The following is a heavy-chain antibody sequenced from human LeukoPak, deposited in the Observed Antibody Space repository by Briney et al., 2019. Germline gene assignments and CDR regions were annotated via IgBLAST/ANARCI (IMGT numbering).Heavy chain of an antibody. J-gene: IGHJ5*02. V-gene: IGHV3-23*01. D-gene: IGHD3-22*01. CDR1: GFTFSSYA. CDR3: ANYYDSSGYYYHWFDP. CDR2: ISGSGGST. Sequence: GGSLRLSCAASGFTFSSYAMSWVRQAPGKGLEWVSAISGSGGSTYYADSVKGRFTISRDNSKNTMYLQMNRLRAEDTAVYYCANYYDSSGYYYHWFDPWGQGTLVTVSS.